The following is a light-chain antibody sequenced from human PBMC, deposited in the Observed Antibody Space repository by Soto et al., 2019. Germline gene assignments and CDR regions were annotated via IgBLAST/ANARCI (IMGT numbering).Light chain of an antibody. Sequence: DIQMTQSPSYLSASVGDRVTITCRASQSISSYLNWYQQKPGKDPKLLIYAASSLQSGVPSRFSGSGSGTDFTLTISSLQPEDFATYYFQQSYSTPPYTFGQGTKLEIK. V-gene: IGKV1-39*01. CDR2: AAS. CDR1: QSISSY. J-gene: IGKJ2*01. CDR3: QQSYSTPPYT.